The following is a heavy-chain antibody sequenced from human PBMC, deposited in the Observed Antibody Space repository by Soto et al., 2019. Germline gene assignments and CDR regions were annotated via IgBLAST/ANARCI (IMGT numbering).Heavy chain of an antibody. CDR2: SYYSGST. Sequence: QGQLQESGPGLVKPSETLSLTCTVSGGSISSYYWSWIRQPPGKGLEWIGYSYYSGSTNYNPSLKSRVTISVNTSKNQFSRKLSSVTAADTAVYYCARDAYGGNGYFQHWGQGTLVTVTS. J-gene: IGHJ1*01. D-gene: IGHD4-17*01. CDR3: ARDAYGGNGYFQH. V-gene: IGHV4-59*01. CDR1: GGSISSYY.